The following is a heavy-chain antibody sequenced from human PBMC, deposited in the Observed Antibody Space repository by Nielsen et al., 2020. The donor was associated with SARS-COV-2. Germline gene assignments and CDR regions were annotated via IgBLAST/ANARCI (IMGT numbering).Heavy chain of an antibody. CDR3: ATGQVAYYDYVWGSYPTPYYFDY. J-gene: IGHJ4*02. D-gene: IGHD3-16*02. Sequence: WLRQPPGKGLEWIGYIYYSGSTNCNPSLKSRVTISVDTSKNQFSLKLSSVTAADTAVYYCATGQVAYYDYVWGSYPTPYYFDYWGQGTLVTVSS. V-gene: IGHV4-59*01. CDR2: IYYSGST.